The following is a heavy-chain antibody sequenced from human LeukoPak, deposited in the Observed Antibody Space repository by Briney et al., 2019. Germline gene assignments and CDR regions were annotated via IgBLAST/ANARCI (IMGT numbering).Heavy chain of an antibody. CDR1: GFSLSTSGVG. CDR3: AHYASGTYYFDY. CDR2: IYWDDDK. J-gene: IGHJ4*02. V-gene: IGHV2-5*02. Sequence: SGPTLVDPTQPLTLTCTFSGFSLSTSGVGVGWIRQPPAKALEWLALIYWDDDKRYSPSLKSRLAITKDTSKNQVVLTMTNMDPVDTATYYCAHYASGTYYFDYWGQGTLVTVSS. D-gene: IGHD3-10*01.